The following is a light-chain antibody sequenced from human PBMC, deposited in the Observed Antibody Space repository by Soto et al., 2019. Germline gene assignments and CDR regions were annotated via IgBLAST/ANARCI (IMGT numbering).Light chain of an antibody. CDR3: QQYRSAPRT. V-gene: IGKV3-20*01. Sequence: EIVMTQSPATLSVSPGERATLSCRASQSVSSSYLAWYQQKPGQAPRLLIYGASSRATGTPDRFSGSGSGTDFSLTISRLEPEDFAVYYCQQYRSAPRTFGQGTKVDIK. J-gene: IGKJ1*01. CDR1: QSVSSSY. CDR2: GAS.